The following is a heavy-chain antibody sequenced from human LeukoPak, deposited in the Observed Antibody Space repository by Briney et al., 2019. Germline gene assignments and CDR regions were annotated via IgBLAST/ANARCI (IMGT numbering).Heavy chain of an antibody. J-gene: IGHJ5*02. CDR2: IDPSDSYT. Sequence: GESLKISCKGSGYSFTDYWIIWVHQMPGKGLEWMGRIDPSDSYTNYSPSFQGHVTISAGKSISTAFLQWSSLKASDTAMYYCARQGDYRNWFDPWGQRTLVTVSS. CDR3: ARQGDYRNWFDP. CDR1: GYSFTDYW. V-gene: IGHV5-10-1*01. D-gene: IGHD4-11*01.